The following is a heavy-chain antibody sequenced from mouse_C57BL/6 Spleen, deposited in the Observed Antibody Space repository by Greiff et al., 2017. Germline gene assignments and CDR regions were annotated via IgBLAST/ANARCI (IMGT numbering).Heavy chain of an antibody. CDR1: GYTFTDYY. Sequence: QVQLQQSGAELVRPGASVKLSCKASGYTFTDYYINWVKQRPGQGLEWIARIYPGSGNTYYNEKFKGKATLTAEKSSSTAYMQLSSLTSEDSAVYFCASYDDGGFAYWGQGTLVTVSA. CDR2: IYPGSGNT. V-gene: IGHV1-76*01. CDR3: ASYDDGGFAY. D-gene: IGHD2-4*01. J-gene: IGHJ3*01.